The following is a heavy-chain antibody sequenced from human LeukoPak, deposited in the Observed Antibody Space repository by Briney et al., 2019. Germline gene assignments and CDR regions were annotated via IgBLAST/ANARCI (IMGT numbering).Heavy chain of an antibody. CDR1: GFTFSSYA. Sequence: GGSLRLSCAASGFTFSSYAMHWVRQAPGKGLEWVAVISYDGSNKYYADSVKGRFTISRDNSKNTLYLQMNSLRADDTAVYYCARAAIGYYSRTSCYDYYYYMDVWGKGTTVTVSS. V-gene: IGHV3-30-3*01. CDR2: ISYDGSNK. CDR3: ARAAIGYYSRTSCYDYYYYMDV. D-gene: IGHD2-2*01. J-gene: IGHJ6*03.